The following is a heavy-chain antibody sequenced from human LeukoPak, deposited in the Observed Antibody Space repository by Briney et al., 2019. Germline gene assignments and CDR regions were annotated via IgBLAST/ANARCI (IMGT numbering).Heavy chain of an antibody. CDR1: GFTFSNYW. CDR3: ARDLGQYYDTSDNWFDP. D-gene: IGHD3-22*01. J-gene: IGHJ5*02. V-gene: IGHV3-74*01. Sequence: GGSLRLSCGASGFTFSNYWIHWVRQAPGKGLVWISRINSDGINTSYADSVKGRFTISRDNAKNTLNLQMNSLRAEDTAMYYCARDLGQYYDTSDNWFDPWGQGTLVTVSS. CDR2: INSDGINT.